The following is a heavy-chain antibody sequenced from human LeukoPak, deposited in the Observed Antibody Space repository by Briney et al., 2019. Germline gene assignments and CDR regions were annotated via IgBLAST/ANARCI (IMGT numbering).Heavy chain of an antibody. V-gene: IGHV4-30-4*01. J-gene: IGHJ4*02. CDR3: ARGQYYYGSGSYAVDY. CDR2: IYYSGST. CDR1: GGSISSGDHY. Sequence: SETLSLTCTVSGGSISSGDHYWSWIRQPPGKGLEWIGYIYYSGSTYYNPSLKSRVTISVDTSKNQFSLKLSSVTAADTAVYYCARGQYYYGSGSYAVDYWGQGTLVTVSS. D-gene: IGHD3-10*01.